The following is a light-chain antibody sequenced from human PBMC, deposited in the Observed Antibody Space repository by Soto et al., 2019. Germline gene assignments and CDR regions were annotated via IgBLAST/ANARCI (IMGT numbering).Light chain of an antibody. CDR2: IND. CDR1: SSNIGDNP. V-gene: IGLV1-44*01. CDR3: AAWDDSLNAL. J-gene: IGLJ1*01. Sequence: QSVLTQPPSASGIPGQRITISCSGSSSNIGDNPVNWYQQLPGAAPKLLIYINDQRPSGVPDRFSGSKSGTSASLAISGLQPEDEADYYCAAWDDSLNALFGTGTKVT.